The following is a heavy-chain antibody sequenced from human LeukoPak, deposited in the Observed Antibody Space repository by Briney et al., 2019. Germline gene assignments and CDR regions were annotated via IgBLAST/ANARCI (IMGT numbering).Heavy chain of an antibody. CDR3: AXXNSLXXSXGMDV. J-gene: IGHJ6*02. CDR2: FDPEDGET. D-gene: IGHD5-24*01. Sequence: GASVKVSCKVSGYTLTELSMHWVRQAPGKGLEWMGGFDPEDGETIYAQKFQGRVTMTRNTSTSTAYLELSSLTSEDTAVYYCAXXNSLXXSXGMDVWGQGTTVIVSS. V-gene: IGHV1-24*01. CDR1: GYTLTELS.